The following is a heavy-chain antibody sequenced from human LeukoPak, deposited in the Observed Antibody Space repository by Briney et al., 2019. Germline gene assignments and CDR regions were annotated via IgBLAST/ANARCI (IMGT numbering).Heavy chain of an antibody. CDR3: ARDDAYSSGYGNLDY. CDR2: ISAYNGNT. CDR1: GYTFTSYG. J-gene: IGHJ4*02. V-gene: IGHV1-18*01. D-gene: IGHD6-19*01. Sequence: GASVKVSCKASGYTFTSYGISWVRQAPGQGLEWMGWISAYNGNTNYAQKLQGRVTMTTDTSTSTAYMGLRSLRSDDTAVYYCARDDAYSSGYGNLDYWGQGTLVTVSS.